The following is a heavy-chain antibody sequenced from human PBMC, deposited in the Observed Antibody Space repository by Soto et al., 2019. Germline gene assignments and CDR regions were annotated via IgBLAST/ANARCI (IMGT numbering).Heavy chain of an antibody. J-gene: IGHJ5*02. CDR3: ARVVGAPNCFDP. V-gene: IGHV3-7*04. Sequence: EVQLVDSGGGLVQPGGSLRLSCAASGFIFSRHRMSWVRQAPGKGLEWVANIKQDGSEKYYVDYVKGRFTISRDNAKNSLYLQMNSRRAEYTAVYYRARVVGAPNCFDPWGQGTLVTVSS. CDR1: GFIFSRHR. CDR2: IKQDGSEK. D-gene: IGHD1-26*01.